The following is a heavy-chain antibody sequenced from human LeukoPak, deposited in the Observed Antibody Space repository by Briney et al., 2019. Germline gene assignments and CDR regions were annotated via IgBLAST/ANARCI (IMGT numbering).Heavy chain of an antibody. CDR2: ISYDGSNK. CDR3: VYSGNFPFDY. CDR1: GFTFSSYG. Sequence: GGSLRLSCAASGFTFSSYGMHWVRQAPGKGLEWVAVISYDGSNKYYADSVKGRFTISRDNSKNTLYLQMNSLRAGDTAVYYCVYSGNFPFDYWGQGTLVTVSS. D-gene: IGHD1-26*01. J-gene: IGHJ4*02. V-gene: IGHV3-30*03.